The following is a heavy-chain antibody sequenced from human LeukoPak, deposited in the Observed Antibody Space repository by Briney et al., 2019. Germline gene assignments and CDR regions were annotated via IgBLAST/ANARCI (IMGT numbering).Heavy chain of an antibody. CDR1: GFTVSNNY. J-gene: IGHJ4*02. CDR3: AKSLSDGYDY. D-gene: IGHD6-13*01. V-gene: IGHV3-30*18. CDR2: ISYDGSYK. Sequence: GGSLRLSCAASGFTVSNNYMTWVRQAPGKGLEWVAVISYDGSYKYYTDSVKGRFTISRDNSKNTLHLQMNSLRADDTAVYYCAKSLSDGYDYWGQGTLVTVSS.